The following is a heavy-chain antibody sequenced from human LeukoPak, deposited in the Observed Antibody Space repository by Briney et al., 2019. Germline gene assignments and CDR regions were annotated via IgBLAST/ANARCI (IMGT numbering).Heavy chain of an antibody. J-gene: IGHJ4*02. V-gene: IGHV3-64*02. CDR3: VRGGQSTSCFDY. Sequence: GGSLRLSCAASGFIFSSYTMQWVRQAPGKELECISAITGSGGGTYYADSVKGRFTISRDNSKNTLFPQMDSLRAEDMAVYYCVRGGQSTSCFDYWGQGILVTVSS. CDR2: ITGSGGGT. CDR1: GFIFSSYT. D-gene: IGHD6-13*01.